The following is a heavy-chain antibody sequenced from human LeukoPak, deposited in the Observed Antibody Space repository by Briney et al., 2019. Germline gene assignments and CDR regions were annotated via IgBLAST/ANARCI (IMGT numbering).Heavy chain of an antibody. Sequence: GGSLRLSCAASGFTFDDYAVHWVRQAPGKGLEWVSGISWNSGSIGYADSVKGRFTISRDNAKNSLYLQMNSLRAEDTALYYCAKGDVPHYYYYYGMDVWGQGTTVTVSS. CDR3: AKGDVPHYYYYYGMDV. V-gene: IGHV3-9*01. CDR2: ISWNSGSI. CDR1: GFTFDDYA. J-gene: IGHJ6*02.